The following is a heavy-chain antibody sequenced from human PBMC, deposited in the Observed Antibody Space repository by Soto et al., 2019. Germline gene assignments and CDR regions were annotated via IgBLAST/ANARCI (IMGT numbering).Heavy chain of an antibody. CDR1: GFTFSSYA. CDR2: ISGSGAST. CDR3: AKYNIDFGGVIVGPFDY. D-gene: IGHD3-16*02. V-gene: IGHV3-23*01. Sequence: GGSLRLSCAASGFTFSSYAMSWVRQAPGKGLEWVSAISGSGASTYYADTVKGRFTISRDNSKNTLYMQMNSLRAEDTAVYYCAKYNIDFGGVIVGPFDYWGQGSLVTVSS. J-gene: IGHJ4*02.